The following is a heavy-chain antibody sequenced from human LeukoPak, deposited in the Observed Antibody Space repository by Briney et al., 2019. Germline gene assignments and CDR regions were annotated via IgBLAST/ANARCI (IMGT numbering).Heavy chain of an antibody. J-gene: IGHJ4*02. D-gene: IGHD2/OR15-2a*01. CDR1: GVSVSTSH. V-gene: IGHV4-59*02. CDR3: SEGYFEPFDH. Sequence: SETLSLTCNVSGVSVSTSHWNWIRQRPGKGLEWIGCLSYTGKTDCNPSLKSRVSISLGSSNNHFSLKLTSVTAADTAVYYCSEGYFEPFDHWGQGILVTVSS. CDR2: LSYTGKT.